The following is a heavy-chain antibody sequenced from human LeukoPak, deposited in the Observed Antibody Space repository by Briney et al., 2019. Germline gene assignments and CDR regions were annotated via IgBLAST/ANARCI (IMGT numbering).Heavy chain of an antibody. CDR1: GYSISSGYY. D-gene: IGHD6-19*01. CDR2: IYYSGST. V-gene: IGHV4-38-2*01. CDR3: ASSTAVAGEVDAFDI. Sequence: SETLSLTCGVSGYSISSGYYWGWIRQPPGKGLEWIGSIYYSGSTYYNPSLKSRVTISVDTSKNQFSLKLSSVTAADTAVYYCASSTAVAGEVDAFDIWGQGTMVTVSS. J-gene: IGHJ3*02.